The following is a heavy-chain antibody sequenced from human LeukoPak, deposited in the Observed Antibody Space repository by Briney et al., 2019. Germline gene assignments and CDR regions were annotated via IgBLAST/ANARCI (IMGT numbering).Heavy chain of an antibody. CDR3: ARDGSYGDYAGY. Sequence: ASVKVSCKASGHTFTSYGISWVRQSPGQGLEWMGWISTYNGNTNYAQKLQGRVTMTTDTSTSTAYMELRSLRSDDTAVYYCARDGSYGDYAGYWGQGTLVTVSS. D-gene: IGHD4-17*01. CDR1: GHTFTSYG. CDR2: ISTYNGNT. J-gene: IGHJ4*02. V-gene: IGHV1-18*01.